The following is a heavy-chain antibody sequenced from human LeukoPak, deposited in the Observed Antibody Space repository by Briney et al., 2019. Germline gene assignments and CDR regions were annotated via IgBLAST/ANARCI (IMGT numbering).Heavy chain of an antibody. Sequence: PGGSLRLSCAASGFTFDDYGMTWVRQAPGKGLEWVSDINWNGGSIGYADSVKGRFTVSRDNAKNSLYLQMNSLRTEDTALYYCAKDTMSLPDYWGQGTLVTVSS. CDR2: INWNGGSI. CDR1: GFTFDDYG. D-gene: IGHD5-24*01. J-gene: IGHJ4*02. V-gene: IGHV3-20*04. CDR3: AKDTMSLPDY.